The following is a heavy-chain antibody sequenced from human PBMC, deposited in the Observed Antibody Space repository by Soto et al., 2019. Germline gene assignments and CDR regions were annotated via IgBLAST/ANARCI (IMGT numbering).Heavy chain of an antibody. V-gene: IGHV3-23*01. J-gene: IGHJ4*02. CDR3: AKDNDRGVINYFDY. CDR2: ISGSGGST. Sequence: GSLRLSCAASGSTFSSYAMSWVRQAPGKGLEWVSAISGSGGSTYYADSVKGRFTISRDNSKNTLYLQMNSLRAEDTAVYYCAKDNDRGVINYFDYWGQGTLVTVSS. CDR1: GSTFSSYA. D-gene: IGHD3-10*02.